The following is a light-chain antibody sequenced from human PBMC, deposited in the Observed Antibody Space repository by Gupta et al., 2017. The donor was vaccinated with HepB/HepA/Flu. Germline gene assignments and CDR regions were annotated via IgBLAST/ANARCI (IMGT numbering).Light chain of an antibody. CDR2: KAS. V-gene: IGKV1-5*03. Sequence: DIQMTQSPSTLSASVGDRVTITCRASQSISSWLAWYQQKPGKAPKLLIYKASSLESGVPSRFSGSGSGTEFTLTSSSLQTDDFATYYCQQYNRGTFGQGTKVEIK. CDR3: QQYNRGT. J-gene: IGKJ1*01. CDR1: QSISSW.